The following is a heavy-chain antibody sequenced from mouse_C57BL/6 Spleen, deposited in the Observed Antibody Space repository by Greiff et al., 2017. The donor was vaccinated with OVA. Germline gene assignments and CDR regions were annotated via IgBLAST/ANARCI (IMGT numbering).Heavy chain of an antibody. CDR3: ARSGPTVPFMDY. J-gene: IGHJ4*01. Sequence: VQLQQSGAELAKPGASVKLSCKASGYTFTSYWMHWVKQRPGQGLEWIGYINPSSGYTKYNQKFKDKATLTADKSSNTAYMQLSSLTYEDSAVYYCARSGPTVPFMDYWGQGTSVTVSS. CDR1: GYTFTSYW. CDR2: INPSSGYT. V-gene: IGHV1-7*01. D-gene: IGHD1-1*01.